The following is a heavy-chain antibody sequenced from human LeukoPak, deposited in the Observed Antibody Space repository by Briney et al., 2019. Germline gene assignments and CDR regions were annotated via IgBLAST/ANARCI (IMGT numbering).Heavy chain of an antibody. Sequence: GRSLRLSCAASGFTFDDYAMHWVRQAPGKGLEWVSAISGSGGSTYYADSVKGRFTISRDNSKNTLYLQMNSLRAEDTAVYYCAKDQQDIVVVPAAALVVVAATPDGGYMDVWGKGTTVTVSS. J-gene: IGHJ6*03. CDR2: ISGSGGST. CDR1: GFTFDDYA. CDR3: AKDQQDIVVVPAAALVVVAATPDGGYMDV. V-gene: IGHV3-23*01. D-gene: IGHD2-2*01.